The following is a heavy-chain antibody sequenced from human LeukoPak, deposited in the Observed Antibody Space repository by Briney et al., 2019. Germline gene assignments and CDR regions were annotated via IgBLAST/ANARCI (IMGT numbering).Heavy chain of an antibody. CDR1: GYTFTDSY. D-gene: IGHD2-2*01. CDR3: ARTNCSSTSCYVNYYYYMDV. CDR2: INPNSGGT. J-gene: IGHJ6*03. V-gene: IGHV1-2*02. Sequence: ASVKVSCKASGYTFTDSYMHWVRQAPGQGLEWMGWINPNSGGTNYAQKFQGRVTMTRDTSITTAYMELSRLRSDDTAVYYCARTNCSSTSCYVNYYYYMDVWGKGTTVTVSS.